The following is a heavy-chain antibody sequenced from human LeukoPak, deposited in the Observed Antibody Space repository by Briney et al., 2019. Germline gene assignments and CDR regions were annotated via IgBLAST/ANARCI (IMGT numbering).Heavy chain of an antibody. CDR1: GGSISNYY. D-gene: IGHD3-22*01. V-gene: IGHV4-59*01. CDR2: IYYTGTT. CDR3: ARVYYYDSSGYLGAFDI. J-gene: IGHJ3*02. Sequence: SETLSLTCTVSGGSISNYYWSRIRQPPEKGLEWIGYIYYTGTTNYNPSLKSRLTISVDTSKNQFSLKLSSVTAADTAVYYCARVYYYDSSGYLGAFDIWGQGTMVTVSS.